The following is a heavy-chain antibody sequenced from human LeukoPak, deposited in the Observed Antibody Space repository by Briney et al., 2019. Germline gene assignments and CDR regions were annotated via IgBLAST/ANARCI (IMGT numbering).Heavy chain of an antibody. Sequence: ASVKVSCXASGGTFSSYAISWVRQAPGQGLEWMGRIIPIFGTANYAQKFQGRVTITTDESTSTAYMELSSLRSEDTAVYYCARDNRRLLQPFDYWGQGTLVTVSS. CDR2: IIPIFGTA. J-gene: IGHJ4*02. CDR3: ARDNRRLLQPFDY. D-gene: IGHD1-26*01. CDR1: GGTFSSYA. V-gene: IGHV1-69*05.